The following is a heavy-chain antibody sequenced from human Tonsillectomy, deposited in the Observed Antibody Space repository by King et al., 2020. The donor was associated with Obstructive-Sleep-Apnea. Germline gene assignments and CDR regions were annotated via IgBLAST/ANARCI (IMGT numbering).Heavy chain of an antibody. CDR3: ARDSSYYDILTGYYQKGWFDP. CDR2: IYYSGST. CDR1: GGSISSSSNY. J-gene: IGHJ5*02. Sequence: QLQESGPGLVKPSETLSLTCTVSGGSISSSSNYWGWIRQPPGKGLEWIGSIYYSGSTYYNPSLKSRVTISVDTSKNQFSLKLSSVTAADTAVYYCARDSSYYDILTGYYQKGWFDPWGQGTLVTVSS. V-gene: IGHV4-39*07. D-gene: IGHD3-9*01.